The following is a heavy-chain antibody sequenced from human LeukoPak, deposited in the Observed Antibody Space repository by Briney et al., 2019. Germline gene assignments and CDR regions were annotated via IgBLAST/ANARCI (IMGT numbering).Heavy chain of an antibody. D-gene: IGHD3-3*01. J-gene: IGHJ6*03. CDR2: INHSGST. CDR1: GGSFSGYY. CDR3: ARARIFGVVTPSNYYYYMDV. Sequence: SETLSLTCAVYGGSFSGYYWSWIRQPPGKGLEWIGEINHSGSTNYNPSLKSRVTISVDTSKNQLSLKLSSVTAADTAVYYCARARIFGVVTPSNYYYYMDVWGKGTTVTVSS. V-gene: IGHV4-34*01.